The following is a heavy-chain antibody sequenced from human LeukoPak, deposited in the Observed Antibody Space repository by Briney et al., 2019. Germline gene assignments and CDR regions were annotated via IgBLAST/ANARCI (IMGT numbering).Heavy chain of an antibody. CDR2: INPNSGGT. V-gene: IGHV1-2*02. D-gene: IGHD4-17*01. CDR3: ARGSPVITVTKEAHDY. J-gene: IGHJ4*02. CDR1: GYTFTDYF. Sequence: ASVKVSCKASGYTFTDYFIHWVRQAPGQGPEWMGWINPNSGGTNYAQKFQGRVTMTRDTSISTTYVELTSLRSDDTAVFFCARGSPVITVTKEAHDYWGQGTLVTVSS.